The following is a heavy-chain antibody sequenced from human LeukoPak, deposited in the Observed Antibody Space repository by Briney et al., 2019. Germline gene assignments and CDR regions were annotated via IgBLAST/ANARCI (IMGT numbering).Heavy chain of an antibody. CDR2: ISGSGGST. CDR1: GGSFSGYY. CDR3: AKDPTWGGTYDYFDY. Sequence: ETLSLTCAVYGGSFSGYYWSWVRQAPGKGLEWVSVISGSGGSTYYADSVKGRFTISRDNSKNTLYLQVNSLRAEDTAVYYCAKDPTWGGTYDYFDYWGQGTLVTVSS. V-gene: IGHV3-23*01. J-gene: IGHJ4*02. D-gene: IGHD1-26*01.